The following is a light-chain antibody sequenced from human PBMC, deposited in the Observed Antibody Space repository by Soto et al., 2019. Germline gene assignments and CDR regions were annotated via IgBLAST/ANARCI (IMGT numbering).Light chain of an antibody. V-gene: IGKV3D-20*02. CDR3: QQRSNWPPT. J-gene: IGKJ1*01. Sequence: EIVLTQSPGTLSLSPGKRATLSCRASQGIGGNSLAWYQQKPGHAPRLLIYGAFTRAIGIPDRFSGSGSGTDFTLTITSLEPEDFAVYYCQQRSNWPPTFGQGTKVDIK. CDR2: GAF. CDR1: QGIGGNS.